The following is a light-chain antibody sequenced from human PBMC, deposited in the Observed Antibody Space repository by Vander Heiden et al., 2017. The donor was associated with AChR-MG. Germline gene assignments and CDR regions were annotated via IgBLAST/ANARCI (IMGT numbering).Light chain of an antibody. CDR2: EVS. J-gene: IGKJ1*01. CDR1: QSLLYSNGNTY. Sequence: DVVMTQSPLTLPVTLGQPASISCRSSQSLLYSNGNTYLNWFQQRPGQSPRRLIYEVSKRDSGVPDRFSGSGSGTDFTLTISRVEADDVGVYYCRQNKRWRWTFGRGTKVEIK. CDR3: RQNKRWRWT. V-gene: IGKV2-30*01.